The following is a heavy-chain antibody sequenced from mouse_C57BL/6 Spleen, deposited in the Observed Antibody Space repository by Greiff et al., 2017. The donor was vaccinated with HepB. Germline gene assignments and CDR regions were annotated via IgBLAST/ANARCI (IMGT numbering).Heavy chain of an antibody. CDR3: ARGGYSNYRVYYAMDY. J-gene: IGHJ4*01. CDR2: IYPSDSET. D-gene: IGHD2-5*01. Sequence: QVQLQQPGAELVRPGSSVKLSCKASGYTFTSYWMDWVKQRPGQGLEWIGNIYPSDSETHYNQKFKDKATLTVDKSSSTAYMQLSSLTSEDSAVYYWARGGYSNYRVYYAMDYWGQGTSVTVSS. CDR1: GYTFTSYW. V-gene: IGHV1-61*01.